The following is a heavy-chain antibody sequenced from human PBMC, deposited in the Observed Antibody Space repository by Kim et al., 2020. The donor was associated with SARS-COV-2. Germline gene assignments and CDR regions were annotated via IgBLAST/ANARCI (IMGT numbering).Heavy chain of an antibody. J-gene: IGHJ4*02. CDR2: IYYSGST. CDR1: GGSISSSSYY. CDR3: ARQEVNYSSGRYFDY. V-gene: IGHV4-39*01. Sequence: SETLSITCTVSGGSISSSSYYWGWIRQPPGKGLEWIGSIYYSGSTYYNPSLKSRVTISVDTSKNQFSLKLSSVTATDTAVYYCARQEVNYSSGRYFDYWGQGTLVTVSS. D-gene: IGHD6-19*01.